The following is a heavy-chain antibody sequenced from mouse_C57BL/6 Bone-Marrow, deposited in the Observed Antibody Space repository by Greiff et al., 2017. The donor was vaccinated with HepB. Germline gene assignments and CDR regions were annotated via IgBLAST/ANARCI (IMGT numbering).Heavy chain of an antibody. V-gene: IGHV1-4*01. CDR2: INPSSGYT. CDR1: GYTFTSYT. J-gene: IGHJ2*01. CDR3: ARPLGRTDY. D-gene: IGHD4-1*01. Sequence: VKLVESGAELARPGASVKMSCKASGYTFTSYTMHWVKQRPGQGLEWIGYINPSSGYTKYNQKFKDKATLTADKSSSTAYMQLSSLTSEDSAVYYCARPLGRTDYWGQGTTLTVSS.